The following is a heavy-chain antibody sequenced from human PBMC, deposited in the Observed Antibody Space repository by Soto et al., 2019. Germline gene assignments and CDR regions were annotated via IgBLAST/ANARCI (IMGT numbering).Heavy chain of an antibody. J-gene: IGHJ4*02. V-gene: IGHV3-23*01. CDR3: GRPPGLLFDY. Sequence: EVQLLESGGGLVQPGGSLRLSCAASGFTFSSYAMSWVRQAPGKGLEWVSAISGSGGSTYYADSVKGRFTISRDNSKSARYLQMSSVRGEDTAVYYCGRPPGLLFDYWGQGTLVTVSS. D-gene: IGHD3-22*01. CDR1: GFTFSSYA. CDR2: ISGSGGST.